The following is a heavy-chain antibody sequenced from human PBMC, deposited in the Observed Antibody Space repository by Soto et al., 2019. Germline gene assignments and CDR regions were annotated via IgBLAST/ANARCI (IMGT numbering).Heavy chain of an antibody. J-gene: IGHJ5*02. V-gene: IGHV4-30-4*01. Sequence: SETLSLTCTVSGGSISSGDYYWSWIRQPPGKGLEWIGYIYYSGSTYYNPSLKSRVTISVDTSKNQFSLKLSSVTAADTAVYYCARPQPLGGIVVVTNCFAPWGQGTLVTVSS. D-gene: IGHD2-21*02. CDR1: GGSISSGDYY. CDR3: ARPQPLGGIVVVTNCFAP. CDR2: IYYSGST.